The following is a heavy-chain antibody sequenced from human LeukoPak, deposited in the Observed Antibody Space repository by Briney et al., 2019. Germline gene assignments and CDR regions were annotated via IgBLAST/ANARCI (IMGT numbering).Heavy chain of an antibody. Sequence: PSQTLSLTCTVSGGSISSDNYYWSWIRQPPGKGLEWIGEINHSGSTNYNPSLKSRVTISVDTSKNQFSLKLSSVTAADTAVYYCARARGRRAFDIWGQGTMVTVSS. V-gene: IGHV4-30-4*01. CDR3: ARARGRRAFDI. J-gene: IGHJ3*02. CDR1: GGSISSDNYY. D-gene: IGHD6-6*01. CDR2: INHSGST.